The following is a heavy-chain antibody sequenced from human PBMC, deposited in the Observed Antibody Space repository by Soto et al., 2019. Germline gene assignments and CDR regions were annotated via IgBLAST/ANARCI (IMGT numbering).Heavy chain of an antibody. CDR3: ARQSVWLLVRRGLNWFDP. V-gene: IGHV4-39*01. J-gene: IGHJ5*02. CDR1: GGSISRSDYY. CDR2: INYSGST. D-gene: IGHD3-10*01. Sequence: QLQLQESGPGLVKPSETLSLTCTVSGGSISRSDYYWGWIRQPPGKGLEWIGSINYSGSTYDNTSLKSRVTMSGDTSKTTFSLNLRSVSAADTAVYYCARQSVWLLVRRGLNWFDPRGQGTLVTVSS.